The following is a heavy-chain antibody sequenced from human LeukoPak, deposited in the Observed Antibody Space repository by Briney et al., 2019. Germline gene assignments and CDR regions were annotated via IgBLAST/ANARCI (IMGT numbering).Heavy chain of an antibody. J-gene: IGHJ4*02. D-gene: IGHD6-13*01. CDR2: INHSGST. CDR1: GGSFSGYY. V-gene: IGHV4-34*01. Sequence: SETLSLTCAVYGGSFSGYYWSWIRQPPGKGLEWIGEINHSGSTNYNPSLKSRVTISVDTSKNQFSLKLSSVTAADTAVYYCATLRQRRSSSWYRSGYWGQGILVTVSS. CDR3: ATLRQRRSSSWYRSGY.